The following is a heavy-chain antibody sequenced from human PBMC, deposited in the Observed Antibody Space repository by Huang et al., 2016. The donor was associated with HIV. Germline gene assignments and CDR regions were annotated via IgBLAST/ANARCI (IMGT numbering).Heavy chain of an antibody. Sequence: QVQLVESGGGVVQPGGSLRLSCAASGFTFSSYGMHWVRQAAGKGREWVAFIRDDGSNKDYADSVRGRFTISRDNSKNTLYLQMNSLRAEDTAVYYCAKGSMANAFDIWGQGTMVTVSS. D-gene: IGHD3-10*01. J-gene: IGHJ3*02. CDR1: GFTFSSYG. CDR2: IRDDGSNK. CDR3: AKGSMANAFDI. V-gene: IGHV3-30*02.